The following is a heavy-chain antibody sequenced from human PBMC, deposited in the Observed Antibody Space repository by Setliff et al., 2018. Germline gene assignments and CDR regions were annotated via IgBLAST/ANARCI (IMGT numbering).Heavy chain of an antibody. CDR3: ARWGMSSSWFQGYFDY. J-gene: IGHJ4*02. CDR1: GGSFSGYY. V-gene: IGHV4-34*01. CDR2: INHSGST. D-gene: IGHD6-13*01. Sequence: SETLSLTCAVYGGSFSGYYWSWIRQPPGKGLEWIGEINHSGSTNYNPSLKSRVTISVDTSKNQFSPKLSSVTAAYTAVYYCARWGMSSSWFQGYFDYWGQGTLVTVSS.